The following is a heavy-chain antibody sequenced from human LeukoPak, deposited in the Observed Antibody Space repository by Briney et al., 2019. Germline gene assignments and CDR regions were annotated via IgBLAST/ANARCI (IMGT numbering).Heavy chain of an antibody. Sequence: ASVKVSCKASGYTFTSYGISWVRQAHGQGIEWMGWISAYNGNTNYAQKLQGRVTITTDTYKRTDYMELRSLRSDDTAVYYCARVSIGYFDYWGQGTLVTVSS. J-gene: IGHJ4*02. CDR2: ISAYNGNT. V-gene: IGHV1-18*01. CDR3: ARVSIGYFDY. CDR1: GYTFTSYG.